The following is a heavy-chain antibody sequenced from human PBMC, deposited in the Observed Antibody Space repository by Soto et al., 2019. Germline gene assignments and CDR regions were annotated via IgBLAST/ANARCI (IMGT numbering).Heavy chain of an antibody. CDR2: ISNSGIYT. Sequence: GGSLRLSCAASGFTFSDYYMTWIRQAPGKGLEWISYISNSGIYTNYAASVKGRFTISRDNPKKSVYLQMHSLSAADTAVYYCARSGSDCDSAYYRLWGQGTLVTVSS. J-gene: IGHJ4*02. V-gene: IGHV3-11*06. D-gene: IGHD2-21*02. CDR1: GFTFSDYY. CDR3: ARSGSDCDSAYYRL.